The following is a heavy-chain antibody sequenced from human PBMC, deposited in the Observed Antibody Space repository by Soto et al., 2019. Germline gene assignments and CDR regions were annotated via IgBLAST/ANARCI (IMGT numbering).Heavy chain of an antibody. CDR2: IDHSGGT. J-gene: IGHJ4*02. Sequence: QLQLQESGSGLVKPSQTLSLTCAVSGDSISGGGYSWNWIRQPPGKVLEWIGYIDHSGGTDYNPSLKSRVTITGDSSNNQFSMKLSSVTAADTAVYYCARDSRSGYYLDYWGQGTLVTVSS. CDR3: ARDSRSGYYLDY. D-gene: IGHD3-22*01. CDR1: GDSISGGGYS. V-gene: IGHV4-30-2*01.